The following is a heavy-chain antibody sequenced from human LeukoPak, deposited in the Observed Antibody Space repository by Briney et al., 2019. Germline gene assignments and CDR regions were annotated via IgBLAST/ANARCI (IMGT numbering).Heavy chain of an antibody. V-gene: IGHV3-23*01. Sequence: PGGSLRLSCAASGFAFSSYAMSWVRQAPGKGLEWVSAISGSGGSTYYADSVKGRFTISRDSSKNTLYLQMNSLRAEDTAVYYCAKDQGGSGWPRTIDYWGQGTLVTVSS. CDR1: GFAFSSYA. J-gene: IGHJ4*02. CDR2: ISGSGGST. D-gene: IGHD6-19*01. CDR3: AKDQGGSGWPRTIDY.